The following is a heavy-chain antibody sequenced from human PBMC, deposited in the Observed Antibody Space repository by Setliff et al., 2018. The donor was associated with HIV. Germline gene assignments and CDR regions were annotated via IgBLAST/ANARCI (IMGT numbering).Heavy chain of an antibody. CDR1: GGTFSSYA. J-gene: IGHJ4*02. V-gene: IGHV1-69*06. CDR3: ASVHSDFWSGYSPADY. CDR2: IIPIFGTA. Sequence: SVKVSCKASGGTFSSYAISWVRQAPGQGLEWMGRIIPIFGTANYAQKFQGRVTITADKSTSTAYMELSSLRSEDTAVYYCASVHSDFWSGYSPADYWGQGTLVTVSS. D-gene: IGHD3-3*01.